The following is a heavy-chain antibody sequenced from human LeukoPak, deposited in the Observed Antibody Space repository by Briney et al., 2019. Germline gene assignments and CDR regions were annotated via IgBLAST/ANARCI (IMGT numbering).Heavy chain of an antibody. Sequence: SETLSLTCTVSGGSISSGSYYWSWIRQPAGKGLEWIGRIYTSGSTNYNPSLKSRVTISVDTSKNQFSLKLSSVTAADTAVYYCAAVVVPAAMSSGYYYYMDVWGKGTTVTVSS. D-gene: IGHD2-2*01. CDR2: IYTSGST. J-gene: IGHJ6*03. CDR1: GGSISSGSYY. CDR3: AAVVVPAAMSSGYYYYMDV. V-gene: IGHV4-61*02.